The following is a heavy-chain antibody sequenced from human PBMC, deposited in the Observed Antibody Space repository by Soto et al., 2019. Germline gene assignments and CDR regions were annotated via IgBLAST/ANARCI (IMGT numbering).Heavy chain of an antibody. CDR2: IYYSGST. CDR1: GGSVSSGSYY. Sequence: LSLTCTVSGGSVSSGSYYWSWIRQPPGKGLEWIGYIYYSGSTNYNPSLKSRVTISVDTSKNQFSLKLSSVTAADTAVYYCARILRSYYYDSSGYPLDYWGQGTLVTVSS. V-gene: IGHV4-61*01. J-gene: IGHJ4*02. CDR3: ARILRSYYYDSSGYPLDY. D-gene: IGHD3-22*01.